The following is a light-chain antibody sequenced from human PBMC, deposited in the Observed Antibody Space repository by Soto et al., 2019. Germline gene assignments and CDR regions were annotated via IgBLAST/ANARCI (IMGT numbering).Light chain of an antibody. J-gene: IGKJ1*01. CDR1: QTISSW. V-gene: IGKV1-5*03. Sequence: DIQMTQSPSTLSASVGDRVTITCRASQTISSWLAWYQQKPGKAPKLLIYKASTFKSGVPSRFSGSGSGTEFTLTISSLQPDDFATYYCQHYNSYSEAFGQGTKV. CDR2: KAS. CDR3: QHYNSYSEA.